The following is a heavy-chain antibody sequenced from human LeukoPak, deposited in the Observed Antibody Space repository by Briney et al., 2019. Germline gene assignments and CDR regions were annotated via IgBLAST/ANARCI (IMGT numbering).Heavy chain of an antibody. Sequence: SETLSLTCAVYGGTFSGYYWSWIRQPPGKGLEWIGEINHSGSTNYNPSLKSRVAISVDTSNIQCSLKLSSVTAAATAVYYCARGKKKRLVPPNYYCYMDVWGKGTTVTVSS. D-gene: IGHD6-6*01. J-gene: IGHJ6*03. CDR2: INHSGST. V-gene: IGHV4-34*01. CDR1: GGTFSGYY. CDR3: ARGKKKRLVPPNYYCYMDV.